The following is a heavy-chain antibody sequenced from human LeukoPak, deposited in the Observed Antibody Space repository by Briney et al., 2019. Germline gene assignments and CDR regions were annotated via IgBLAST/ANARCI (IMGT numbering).Heavy chain of an antibody. Sequence: ASVKVSCKASGGTFSNYAFNWVRQAPGQGLEWMGWINPNSGGTNYAQKFQGRVTMTRDTSISTAYMELSRLRSDDTAVYYCARDRRATKDFDYWGQGTLVTVSS. J-gene: IGHJ4*02. CDR2: INPNSGGT. V-gene: IGHV1-2*02. CDR1: GGTFSNYA. D-gene: IGHD1-14*01. CDR3: ARDRRATKDFDY.